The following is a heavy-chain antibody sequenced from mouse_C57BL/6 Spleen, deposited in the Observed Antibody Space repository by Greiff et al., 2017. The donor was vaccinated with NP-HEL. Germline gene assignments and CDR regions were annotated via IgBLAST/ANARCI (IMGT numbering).Heavy chain of an antibody. V-gene: IGHV1-80*01. Sequence: VQLQQSGAELVKPGASVKISCKASGYAFSSYWMNWVKQRPGKGLEWIGQIYPGDGDTNYNGKFKGKATLTADKSSSTAYMQLSSLTSEDSAVYFCARSRQLRLNYAMDYWGQGTSVTVSS. CDR2: IYPGDGDT. J-gene: IGHJ4*01. CDR1: GYAFSSYW. CDR3: ARSRQLRLNYAMDY. D-gene: IGHD3-2*02.